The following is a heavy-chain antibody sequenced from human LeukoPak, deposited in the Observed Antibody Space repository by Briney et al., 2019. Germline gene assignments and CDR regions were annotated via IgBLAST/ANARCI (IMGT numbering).Heavy chain of an antibody. CDR2: IYSGGST. V-gene: IGHV3-53*01. Sequence: PGGSLRLSCAASGFTASSNYMSWVRQAPGKGLEWVSVIYSGGSTYYADSVKGRFTISRDNSKNTLYLQMNSLRAEDTAVYYCARGYPLSHWFDPWGQGTLVTVSS. J-gene: IGHJ5*02. CDR3: ARGYPLSHWFDP. CDR1: GFTASSNY. D-gene: IGHD2-2*01.